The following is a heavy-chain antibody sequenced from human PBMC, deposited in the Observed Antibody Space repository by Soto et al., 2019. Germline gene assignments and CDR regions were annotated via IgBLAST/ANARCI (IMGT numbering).Heavy chain of an antibody. V-gene: IGHV1-2*04. J-gene: IGHJ3*02. CDR2: INPNSGGT. CDR3: ARVVVVVSNLDAFDI. CDR1: GYTFTGYY. D-gene: IGHD2-21*01. Sequence: GASVKVSCKASGYTFTGYYMHWVRQAPGQGLEWMGWINPNSGGTNYAQKFQGWVTMTRDTSISTAYMELSRLRSDDTAVYYCARVVVVVSNLDAFDIWRQGTMVTVSS.